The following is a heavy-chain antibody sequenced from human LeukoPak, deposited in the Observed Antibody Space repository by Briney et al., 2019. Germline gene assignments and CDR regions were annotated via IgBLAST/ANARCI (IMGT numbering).Heavy chain of an antibody. Sequence: SETLSLTCTVSGDSISSDYWSWIRQPPGKGLEWIGYFYYSGGTYYNPSLKSRVTISVDTSKNQFSLKLSSVTAADTAVYYCAREDGYSGSYYDYWGQGTLVTVSS. CDR3: AREDGYSGSYYDY. CDR2: FYYSGGT. D-gene: IGHD1-26*01. CDR1: GDSISSDY. J-gene: IGHJ4*02. V-gene: IGHV4-59*12.